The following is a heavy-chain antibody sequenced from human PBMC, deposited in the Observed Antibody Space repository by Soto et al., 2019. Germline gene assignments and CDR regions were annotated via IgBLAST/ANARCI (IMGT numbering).Heavy chain of an antibody. D-gene: IGHD5-18*01. J-gene: IGHJ6*02. V-gene: IGHV1-2*04. CDR1: GDTFTGYY. CDR2: INPNSGGT. CDR3: ARQIGTANRPYGMDV. Sequence: ASVKVSCKASGDTFTGYYMHWVGQAPGQGLEWMGWINPNSGGTNYAQKFQGWVTMTRDTSISTAYMELSRLRSDDTAVYYCARQIGTANRPYGMDVWGQGTTVTVSS.